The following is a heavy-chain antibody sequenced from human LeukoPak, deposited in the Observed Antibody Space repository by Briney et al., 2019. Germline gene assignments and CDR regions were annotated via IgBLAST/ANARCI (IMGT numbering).Heavy chain of an antibody. J-gene: IGHJ3*02. Sequence: SVTVSCKASGGTFSSYAISWVRQAPGQGLEWMGGIIPIFGTANYAQKFQGRVTITADESTSTAYMELSSLRSEDTAVYYCARSTTGTYHDAFDIWGQGTMVTVSS. V-gene: IGHV1-69*01. CDR1: GGTFSSYA. CDR3: ARSTTGTYHDAFDI. CDR2: IIPIFGTA. D-gene: IGHD1-1*01.